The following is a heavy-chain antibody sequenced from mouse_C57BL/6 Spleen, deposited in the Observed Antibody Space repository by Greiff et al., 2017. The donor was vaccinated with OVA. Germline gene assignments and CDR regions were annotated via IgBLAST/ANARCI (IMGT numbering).Heavy chain of an antibody. CDR2: IDPSDSYT. Sequence: VQLQQSGAELVMPGASVKLSCKASGYTFTSFWMHWVKQRPGQGLEWIGEIDPSDSYTNYNQKFKGKSTLTVDKSSSTAYMQRSSLTSEDSAVYYCARGDSSGYPAWFAYWGQGTLVTVSA. D-gene: IGHD3-2*02. CDR3: ARGDSSGYPAWFAY. V-gene: IGHV1-69*01. J-gene: IGHJ3*01. CDR1: GYTFTSFW.